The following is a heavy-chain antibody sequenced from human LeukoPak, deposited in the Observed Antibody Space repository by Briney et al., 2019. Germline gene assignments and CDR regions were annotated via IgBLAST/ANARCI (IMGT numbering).Heavy chain of an antibody. V-gene: IGHV4-59*01. Sequence: SETLSLTCTVSGGSIGSYYWSWIRQPPGKGLEWIGYIYYSGSTNYNPSLKSRVTISVDTSKNQFSLKLSSVTAADTAVYYCARDRAVAGLDYWGQGTLVTVSS. CDR2: IYYSGST. D-gene: IGHD6-19*01. CDR1: GGSIGSYY. J-gene: IGHJ4*02. CDR3: ARDRAVAGLDY.